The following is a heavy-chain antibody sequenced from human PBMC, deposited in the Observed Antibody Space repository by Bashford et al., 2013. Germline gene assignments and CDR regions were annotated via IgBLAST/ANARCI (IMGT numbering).Heavy chain of an antibody. CDR2: IKEDGSDK. V-gene: IGHV3-7*01. CDR3: ARAGFGELSHKGLR. J-gene: IGHJ4*02. Sequence: VRQAPGKGLEWVANIKEDGSDKYYVASVKGRFTISRDNTKNTLYLQMNSLRAEDTAVYYCARAGFGELSHKGLRGGRGTLGHRLL. D-gene: IGHD3-10*01.